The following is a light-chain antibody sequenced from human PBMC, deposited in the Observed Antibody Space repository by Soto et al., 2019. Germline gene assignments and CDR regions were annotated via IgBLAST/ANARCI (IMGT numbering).Light chain of an antibody. CDR1: QSISSW. V-gene: IGKV1-5*03. Sequence: DLQMTQSPSTLSVSVGDRVTITCRASQSISSWLAWYQQKPGKAPKLLIYKASSLESGVPSRFSGSGSGTEFTLTISSLQPDDFATYYCQQYNSYWTFGQGTKVEIK. CDR3: QQYNSYWT. CDR2: KAS. J-gene: IGKJ1*01.